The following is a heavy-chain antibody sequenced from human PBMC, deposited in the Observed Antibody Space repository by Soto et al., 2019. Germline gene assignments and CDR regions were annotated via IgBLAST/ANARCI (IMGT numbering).Heavy chain of an antibody. CDR2: IYPSDSDT. D-gene: IGHD4-17*01. Sequence: GESLKISCQVSGYTFTIYWIGWVRQMPGKGLEWMGIIYPSDSDTRYSPSFQGQVTISADQSINTAYLQWDSLKASDTAIYYCARPANTVADHFDVWGQGTTVTVSS. J-gene: IGHJ6*02. V-gene: IGHV5-51*01. CDR3: ARPANTVADHFDV. CDR1: GYTFTIYW.